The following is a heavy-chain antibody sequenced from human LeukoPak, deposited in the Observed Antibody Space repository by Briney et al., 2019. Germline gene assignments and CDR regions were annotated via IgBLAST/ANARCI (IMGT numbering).Heavy chain of an antibody. CDR3: AGGTFGELPDY. CDR2: INPNSGGT. J-gene: IGHJ4*02. Sequence: ASVKVSCKASGYAFTGYYMHWVRQAPGQGLEWMGWINPNSGGTNYAQKFQGRVTMTRDTSTSTVYMELSSLRSEDTAVYYCAGGTFGELPDYWGQGTLVTVSS. V-gene: IGHV1-2*02. D-gene: IGHD3-10*01. CDR1: GYAFTGYY.